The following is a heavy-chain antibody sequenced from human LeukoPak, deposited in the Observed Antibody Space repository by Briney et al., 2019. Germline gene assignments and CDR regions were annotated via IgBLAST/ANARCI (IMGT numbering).Heavy chain of an antibody. CDR2: INHSGST. V-gene: IGHV4-34*01. D-gene: IGHD3-10*01. Sequence: SETLSLTCAVYGGSFSGYYWSWIRQPPGKGLEWIGEINHSGSTNYNPSLKSRVTISVDTSKNQFSLKLSSVTAADTAVYYCARVSMVRGVSGNYYYYGMDVWGKGTTVTVSS. CDR1: GGSFSGYY. J-gene: IGHJ6*04. CDR3: ARVSMVRGVSGNYYYYGMDV.